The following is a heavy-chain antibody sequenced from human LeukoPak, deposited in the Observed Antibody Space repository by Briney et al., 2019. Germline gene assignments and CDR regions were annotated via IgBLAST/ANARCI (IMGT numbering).Heavy chain of an antibody. J-gene: IGHJ5*02. D-gene: IGHD6-19*01. CDR2: IIPILGIA. V-gene: IGHV1-69*04. Sequence: ASVKVSCKASGGTFSSYAISWVRQAPRQGLEWMGRIIPILGIANYAQKFQGRVTITADKSTSTAYMELSSLRSEDTAVYYCARANTVYSTGWYPNWFDPWGQGTLVTVSS. CDR1: GGTFSSYA. CDR3: ARANTVYSTGWYPNWFDP.